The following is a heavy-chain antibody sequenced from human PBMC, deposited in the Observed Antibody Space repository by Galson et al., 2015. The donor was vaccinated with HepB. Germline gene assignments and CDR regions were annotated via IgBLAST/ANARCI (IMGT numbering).Heavy chain of an antibody. CDR3: ARASGYSDYDHHWYFDL. CDR2: TYYRSKWYN. Sequence: CAISGDSVSSNSAAWNWIRQSPSRGLEWLGRTYYRSKWYNDYAVSVKSRITINPDTSKNQFSLHLNSVTPEDTAVYYCARASGYSDYDHHWYFDLWGRGTLVTVSS. J-gene: IGHJ2*01. CDR1: GDSVSSNSAA. D-gene: IGHD5-12*01. V-gene: IGHV6-1*01.